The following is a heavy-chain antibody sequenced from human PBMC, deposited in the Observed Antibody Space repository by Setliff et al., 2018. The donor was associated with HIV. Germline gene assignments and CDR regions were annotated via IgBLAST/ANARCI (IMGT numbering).Heavy chain of an antibody. J-gene: IGHJ4*02. Sequence: ASVKVSCKPSGYTFTSYGINWVRQAPGQGLEWIGWISGYNGKTNYAQKFQGRVTMTTDTSTSTAYMELRSLRSDDTAVYYGARNFYASSGYRYYYWGQGTLGAVAS. D-gene: IGHD3-22*01. CDR1: GYTFTSYG. CDR3: ARNFYASSGYRYYY. CDR2: ISGYNGKT. V-gene: IGHV1-18*01.